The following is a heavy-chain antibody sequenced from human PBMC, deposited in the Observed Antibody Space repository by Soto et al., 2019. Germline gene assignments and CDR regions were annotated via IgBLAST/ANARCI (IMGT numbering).Heavy chain of an antibody. CDR1: GGSISSYY. CDR2: IYYSGST. CDR3: ARGGHYDFWSGSNYYCYYMDV. Sequence: PSETLSLTCTVSGGSISSYYWSWIRQPPGKGLEWIGYIYYSGSTNYNPSLKSRVTISVDTSKNQFSLKLSSVTAADTAVYYCARGGHYDFWSGSNYYCYYMDVWGKGTTVTVSS. J-gene: IGHJ6*03. D-gene: IGHD3-3*01. V-gene: IGHV4-59*01.